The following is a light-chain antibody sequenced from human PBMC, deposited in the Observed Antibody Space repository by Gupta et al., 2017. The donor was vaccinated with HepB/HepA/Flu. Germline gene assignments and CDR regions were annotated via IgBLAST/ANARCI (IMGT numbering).Light chain of an antibody. V-gene: IGKV1D-12*01. Sequence: DIQMTQSPSSVSASVGDTVTITCRASQGISWLAWYQQKPGKAPNLLIYAASTLQSGVPSRFSGSGSGTSFTLTISSLQPEDIATYYCQQSKSVPQTFGQGTRLEIK. J-gene: IGKJ5*01. CDR3: QQSKSVPQT. CDR2: AAS. CDR1: QGISW.